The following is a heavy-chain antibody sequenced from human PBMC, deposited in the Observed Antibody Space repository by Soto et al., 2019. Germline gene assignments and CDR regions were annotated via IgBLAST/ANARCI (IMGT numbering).Heavy chain of an antibody. CDR2: IWYDGSNK. D-gene: IGHD6-13*01. J-gene: IGHJ3*02. Sequence: QVQLVESGGGVVQPGRSLRLSCAASGFTFSSYGMHWVRQAPGKWLEWVAVIWYDGSNKYYADSVKGRFTISRDNSKNTLYLQMNSLRAEDTAVYYCARGEEIAAAGPRPMDAFDIWGQGTMVTVSS. V-gene: IGHV3-33*01. CDR1: GFTFSSYG. CDR3: ARGEEIAAAGPRPMDAFDI.